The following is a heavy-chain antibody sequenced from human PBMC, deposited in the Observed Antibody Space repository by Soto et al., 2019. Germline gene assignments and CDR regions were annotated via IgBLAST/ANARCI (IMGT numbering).Heavy chain of an antibody. J-gene: IGHJ4*02. V-gene: IGHV1-8*01. CDR1: GYTFTSYD. Sequence: QVQLVQSGAEVKKPGASVKVSCKASGYTFTSYDINWVRQATGQGLEWMGWMNPNNNNTGYAQKFQGRVTMSRNTSISTAYMELSSLGSEDPAVYYCARGPHPYFNDYWGQGALVTVSS. D-gene: IGHD2-8*01. CDR3: ARGPHPYFNDY. CDR2: MNPNNNNT.